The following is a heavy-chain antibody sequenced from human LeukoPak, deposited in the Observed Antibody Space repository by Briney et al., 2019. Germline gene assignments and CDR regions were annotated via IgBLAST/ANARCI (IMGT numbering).Heavy chain of an antibody. D-gene: IGHD6-13*01. J-gene: IGHJ4*02. CDR2: VSGSGHTT. V-gene: IGHV3-23*01. CDR1: GFTFSSYA. Sequence: GGSLRLSCAASGFTFSSYALSWVRQAPGKGMEWVSTVSGSGHTTYYADSVKGRFTISRDNSKNTLYLQMNSLRAEDTAVYYCAKDRVAAARMPGVYWGQGTLVTVSS. CDR3: AKDRVAAARMPGVY.